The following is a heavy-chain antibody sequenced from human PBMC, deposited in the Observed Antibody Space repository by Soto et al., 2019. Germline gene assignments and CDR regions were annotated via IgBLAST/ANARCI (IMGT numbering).Heavy chain of an antibody. J-gene: IGHJ4*02. V-gene: IGHV3-15*07. D-gene: IGHD4-17*01. CDR3: TTELMTAVNN. CDR2: IKSETDGGAA. Sequence: ESGGGFVKPGGSLRVSCAASGFTFANAWMNWVRQAPGKGLEWVGRIKSETDGGAADYAAPMKGRFTISRDDSNNILYLQMNSLNTEDTALYYCTTELMTAVNNWGQGTLVTVSS. CDR1: GFTFANAW.